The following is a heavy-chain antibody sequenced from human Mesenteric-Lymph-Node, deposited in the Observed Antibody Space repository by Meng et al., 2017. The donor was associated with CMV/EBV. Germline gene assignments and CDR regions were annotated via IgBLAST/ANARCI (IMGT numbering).Heavy chain of an antibody. J-gene: IGHJ3*02. Sequence: GESLKISCAASGFTFSSYGMHWVRQAPGKGLEWVAFIRYDGSNKYYADSVKGRFTISRDNAKDTLYLQMNNLRAEDTAVYYCARTLRTGVEPTTYEIFDIWGQGTMVTVSS. CDR3: ARTLRTGVEPTTYEIFDI. CDR2: IRYDGSNK. CDR1: GFTFSSYG. D-gene: IGHD1-26*01. V-gene: IGHV3-30*02.